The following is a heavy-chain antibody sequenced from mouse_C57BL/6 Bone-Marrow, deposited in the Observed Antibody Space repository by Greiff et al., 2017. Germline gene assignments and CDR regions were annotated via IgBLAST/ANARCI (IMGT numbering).Heavy chain of an antibody. CDR3: ARWNDPYYFDY. J-gene: IGHJ2*01. Sequence: VKLVESAAELVKPGASVKISCKVSGYTFTDHTIHWMKQRPEQGLEWIGYIYPRDGSTKYNEKFKGKATLTADKSSSTAYMQLNSLTSEDSAVYFCARWNDPYYFDYWGQGTTLTVSS. CDR2: IYPRDGST. CDR1: GYTFTDHT. V-gene: IGHV1-78*01.